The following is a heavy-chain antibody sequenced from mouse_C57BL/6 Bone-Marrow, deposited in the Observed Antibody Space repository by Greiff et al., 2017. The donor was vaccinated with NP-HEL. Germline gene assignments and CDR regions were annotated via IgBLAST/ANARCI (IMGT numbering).Heavy chain of an antibody. V-gene: IGHV1-9*01. Sequence: QVQLQQSGAELMKPGASVKLSCKATGYTFTGYWIEWVKQRPGHGLEWIGEILPGSGRTKYNEKFKGKATFTADTSSNTASMQLSSLQTEDSAIYYSARKRLRRGFAYWGQGTLVTVSA. CDR2: ILPGSGRT. CDR1: GYTFTGYW. D-gene: IGHD2-4*01. CDR3: ARKRLRRGFAY. J-gene: IGHJ3*01.